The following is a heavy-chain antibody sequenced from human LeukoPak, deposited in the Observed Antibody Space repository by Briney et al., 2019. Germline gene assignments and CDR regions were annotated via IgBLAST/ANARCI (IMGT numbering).Heavy chain of an antibody. CDR3: AKRKGSGSYAVDY. J-gene: IGHJ4*02. CDR2: IRYDGSNK. V-gene: IGHV3-30*02. Sequence: GGSLRLSCAASGFTFSSYGMHWVRQAPGKGLEWVAFIRYDGSNKYYADSVKGRSTISRDNSKNTLYLQMNSLRAEDTAVYYCAKRKGSGSYAVDYWGQGTLVTVSS. CDR1: GFTFSSYG. D-gene: IGHD3-10*01.